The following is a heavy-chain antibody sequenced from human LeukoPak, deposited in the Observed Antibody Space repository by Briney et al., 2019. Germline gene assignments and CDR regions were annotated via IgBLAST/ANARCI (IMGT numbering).Heavy chain of an antibody. J-gene: IGHJ4*02. CDR1: GFTFRNYG. CDR2: IIGGGDYT. D-gene: IGHD1-26*01. V-gene: IGHV3-23*01. Sequence: GGTLRLSCTVSGFTFRNYGMNWVRQAPGKGLEWVSGIIGGGDYTYYADSLKGRFTISRDNSKNTLSLHMNSLRVDDTALYYCGKSSRVGTYYFDYWGQGTVVTASS. CDR3: GKSSRVGTYYFDY.